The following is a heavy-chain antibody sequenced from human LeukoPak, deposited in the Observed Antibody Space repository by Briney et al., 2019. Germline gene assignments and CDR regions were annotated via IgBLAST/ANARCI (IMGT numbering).Heavy chain of an antibody. CDR2: INGRGETT. J-gene: IGHJ5*02. V-gene: IGHV3-23*01. D-gene: IGHD3-3*01. CDR1: GFTFSSYA. Sequence: GGSLRLSCAASGFTFSSYAMSWVRQAPGKGLEWVSGINGRGETTVYAASVEGRFTISRDNSKNTLYLQMNSLRAEDTAVYYCASVYYDFWSGYSGLRFDPWGQGTLVTVSS. CDR3: ASVYYDFWSGYSGLRFDP.